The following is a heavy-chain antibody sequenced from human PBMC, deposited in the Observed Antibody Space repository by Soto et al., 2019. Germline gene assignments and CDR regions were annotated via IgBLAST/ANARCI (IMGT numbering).Heavy chain of an antibody. D-gene: IGHD2-21*02. J-gene: IGHJ6*02. V-gene: IGHV4-4*09. CDR1: GDSISSYY. CDR2: IHSSGST. Sequence: QVQLQESGPGLVKPSETLSLTCTVSGDSISSYYWTWIRQPPGKGLEWIGYIHSSGSTNYNPSFKSLVTMAVDTSKNHFSLRLSSVTEADTAVYYCARFGRGDSYYGMDVWGQGTTVIVSS. CDR3: ARFGRGDSYYGMDV.